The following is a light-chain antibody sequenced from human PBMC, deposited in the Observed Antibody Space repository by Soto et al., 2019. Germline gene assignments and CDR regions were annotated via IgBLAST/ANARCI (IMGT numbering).Light chain of an antibody. V-gene: IGLV1-40*01. J-gene: IGLJ2*01. Sequence: QSVLTQPPSVSGAPGQRVTISCTGSSSNIGAGYDVHWYQQLPGTAPKLLIYGNTNRPSGVPDRFSGFKSDTSASLAITGLQAEDEADYYCQSYDSSLSGYVVFGGGTKLTVL. CDR2: GNT. CDR3: QSYDSSLSGYVV. CDR1: SSNIGAGYD.